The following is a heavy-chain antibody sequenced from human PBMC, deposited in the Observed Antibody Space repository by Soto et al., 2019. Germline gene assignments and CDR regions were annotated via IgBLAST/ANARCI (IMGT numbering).Heavy chain of an antibody. D-gene: IGHD3-3*01. V-gene: IGHV1-18*01. Sequence: ASVKVSCKASGYTFTSYGISWVLQAPGQGLEWMGWISAYNGNTNYAQKLQGRVTMTTDTSTSTAYMELRSLRSDDTAVYYCAINDFWNSFYYYYGMDVWGQGTTVTV. CDR1: GYTFTSYG. J-gene: IGHJ6*02. CDR2: ISAYNGNT. CDR3: AINDFWNSFYYYYGMDV.